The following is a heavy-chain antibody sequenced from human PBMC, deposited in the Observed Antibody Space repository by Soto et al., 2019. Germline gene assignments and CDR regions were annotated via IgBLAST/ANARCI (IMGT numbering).Heavy chain of an antibody. D-gene: IGHD3-10*01. CDR2: ISAHNGNT. Sequence: QVHLVQSGAEVKKPGASVKVSCKGSGYTFTSYGITWVRQAPGQGLEWMGWISAHNGNTDYAQKLQVRDTVTRDTSTSTAYMELRSLRSDDTAVYYCARGRYGAYWGQGALVPVSS. CDR3: ARGRYGAY. V-gene: IGHV1-18*01. J-gene: IGHJ4*02. CDR1: GYTFTSYG.